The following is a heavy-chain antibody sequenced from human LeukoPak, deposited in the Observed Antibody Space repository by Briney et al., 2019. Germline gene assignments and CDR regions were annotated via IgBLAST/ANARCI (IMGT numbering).Heavy chain of an antibody. CDR2: IGSSGSPT. Sequence: GGSLRLSCAASGFAFSSHNMNWVRQAPGKGLEWISYIGSSGSPTHYADSVGGQFTISRDNAKNSLYLQMNSLRDEDTAVYFCARRPYSDTSGRLSDVWGQGTTVTVSS. CDR3: ARRPYSDTSGRLSDV. D-gene: IGHD3-22*01. J-gene: IGHJ6*02. CDR1: GFAFSSHN. V-gene: IGHV3-48*02.